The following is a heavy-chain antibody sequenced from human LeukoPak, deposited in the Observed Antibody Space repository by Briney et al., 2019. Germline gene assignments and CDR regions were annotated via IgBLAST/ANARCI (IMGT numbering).Heavy chain of an antibody. CDR1: EFSVGSNY. D-gene: IGHD5/OR15-5a*01. CDR2: TYSGGST. CDR3: ARGPSVYHNT. J-gene: IGHJ4*02. Sequence: GGSLRLSCAASEFSVGSNYMTWVRQAPGKGLEWVSFTYSGGSTYYADSVKGRFTSSRDNSKNALYLQMNRLRTEDTAVYYFARGPSVYHNTGGQGTLVTVSS. V-gene: IGHV3-66*01.